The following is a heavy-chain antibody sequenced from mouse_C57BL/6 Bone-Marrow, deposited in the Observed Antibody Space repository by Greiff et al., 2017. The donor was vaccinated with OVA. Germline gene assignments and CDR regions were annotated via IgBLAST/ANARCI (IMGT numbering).Heavy chain of an antibody. V-gene: IGHV1-82*01. Sequence: QVQLKESGPELVKPGASVKISCKASGYAFSSSWMNWVKQRPGKGLEWIGRIYPGDGDTNYNGKFKGKATLTADKSSSTAYMQLSSLTSEDSAVYFCARGREIYYDYEGDYWGQGTTLTVSS. CDR3: ARGREIYYDYEGDY. J-gene: IGHJ2*01. D-gene: IGHD2-4*01. CDR1: GYAFSSSW. CDR2: IYPGDGDT.